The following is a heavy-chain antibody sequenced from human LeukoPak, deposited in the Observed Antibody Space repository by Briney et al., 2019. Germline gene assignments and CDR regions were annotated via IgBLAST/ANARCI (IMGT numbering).Heavy chain of an antibody. V-gene: IGHV4-61*02. J-gene: IGHJ4*02. Sequence: SQTLSLTCTVSGGSISSGSYYWSWIRQPAGKGLEWIGRIYTSGSTNYNPSLKSRVTISVDTSKNQFSLKLSSVTAADTAVYYCARERAAAGTGRGRIDYWGQGTTVTVSS. CDR1: GGSISSGSYY. CDR2: IYTSGST. CDR3: ARERAAAGTGRGRIDY. D-gene: IGHD6-13*01.